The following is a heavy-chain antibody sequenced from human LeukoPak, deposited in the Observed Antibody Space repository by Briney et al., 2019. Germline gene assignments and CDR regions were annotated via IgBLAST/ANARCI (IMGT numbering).Heavy chain of an antibody. CDR2: IRGSGGST. V-gene: IGHV3-23*01. J-gene: IGHJ2*01. CDR3: AKVLGYGDSSYWYFDL. Sequence: QPGGSLRLSCAASGFTFTSYAMSWVRQAPGKGLEWASAIRGSGGSTNYADSVRGRFTISRDNSKNTLYLQMNSLRAEDTAVYYCAKVLGYGDSSYWYFDLWGRGTLVTVSS. CDR1: GFTFTSYA. D-gene: IGHD3-22*01.